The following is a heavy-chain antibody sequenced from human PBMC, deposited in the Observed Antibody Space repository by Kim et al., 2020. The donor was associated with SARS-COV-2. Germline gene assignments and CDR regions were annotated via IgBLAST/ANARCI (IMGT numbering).Heavy chain of an antibody. CDR2: INPNSGGT. CDR1: GYTFTGYY. V-gene: IGHV1-2*06. Sequence: ASVKVSCKASGYTFTGYYMHWVRQAPGQGLEWMGRINPNSGGTNYAQKFQGRVTMTRDTSISTAYMELSRLRSDDTAVYYCARGPPLVWFGELLLDYWGQGTLVTVSS. J-gene: IGHJ4*02. D-gene: IGHD3-10*01. CDR3: ARGPPLVWFGELLLDY.